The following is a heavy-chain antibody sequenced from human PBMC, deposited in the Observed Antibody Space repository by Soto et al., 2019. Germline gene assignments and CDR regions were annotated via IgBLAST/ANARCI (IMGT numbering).Heavy chain of an antibody. CDR3: ATDLNWSGT. J-gene: IGHJ3*01. CDR2: IKPDGSDT. V-gene: IGHV3-7*01. D-gene: IGHD3-3*01. CDR1: GFTFSSYW. Sequence: PGGSLRLSCAASGFTFSSYWMTWVRQAPGKGLEFLATIKPDGSDTYYVDSVKGRFTISRDNAKNSLSLQMNSLRAEDKALYYCATDLNWSGTWGQGTMVTVSS.